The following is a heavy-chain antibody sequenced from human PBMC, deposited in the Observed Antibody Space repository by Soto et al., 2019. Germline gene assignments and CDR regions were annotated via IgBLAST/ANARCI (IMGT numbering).Heavy chain of an antibody. D-gene: IGHD3-3*01. V-gene: IGHV4-31*03. CDR1: GGSISSGGYY. Sequence: QVQLQESGPGLVKPSQTLSLTCTVSGGSISSGGYYWSWIRQHPGKGLEWIGFIYYSGNTHYNPSLKSRATISVDTSKDQFSLKLSSVTAAHTAVYYCARLPLTTIKVTVLGTYYYYMDVWGKGTTVTVSS. CDR3: ARLPLTTIKVTVLGTYYYYMDV. J-gene: IGHJ6*03. CDR2: IYYSGNT.